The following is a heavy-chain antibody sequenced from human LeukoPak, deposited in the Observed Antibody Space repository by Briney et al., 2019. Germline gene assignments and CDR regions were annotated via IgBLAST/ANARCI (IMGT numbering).Heavy chain of an antibody. V-gene: IGHV3-30*18. D-gene: IGHD6-19*01. CDR3: AKGRSSGWAPFDY. CDR2: ISYDGSNK. CDR1: GFTFSSYA. J-gene: IGHJ4*02. Sequence: PGGSLRLSCAASGFTFSSYAMHWVRQAPGKGLEWVAVISYDGSNKYYADSVKGRFTISRDNSKNTLYLQMNSLRAEDTAVYYCAKGRSSGWAPFDYWGQGTLVTVSS.